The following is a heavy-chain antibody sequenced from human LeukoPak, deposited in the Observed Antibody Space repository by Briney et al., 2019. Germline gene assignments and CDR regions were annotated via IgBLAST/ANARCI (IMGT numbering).Heavy chain of an antibody. CDR2: INAGNGNT. Sequence: ASVKVSCKASGYTFTSYAMHWVRQAPGQRLEWMGWINAGNGNTKYSQKFQGRVTITRDTSASTAYMELSSLRSEDTAVYYCATLLEIVGATGAFDIWGQGTMVTVSS. CDR1: GYTFTSYA. J-gene: IGHJ3*02. V-gene: IGHV1-3*01. CDR3: ATLLEIVGATGAFDI. D-gene: IGHD1-26*01.